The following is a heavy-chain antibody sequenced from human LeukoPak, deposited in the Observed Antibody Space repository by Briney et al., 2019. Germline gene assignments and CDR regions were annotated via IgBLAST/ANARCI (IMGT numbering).Heavy chain of an antibody. CDR2: ISTYNGDT. D-gene: IGHD1-1*01. V-gene: IGHV1-18*01. J-gene: IGHJ4*02. CDR3: ARDHNWVVDY. Sequence: ASVKVSCKASGYTFTSYGIRWVRQAPGQGLEWMGWISTYNGDTNYAQKLRGRVTMTTDTSTSTAYMALRSLRSDDTAVYYCARDHNWVVDYWGQGTLVTVSS. CDR1: GYTFTSYG.